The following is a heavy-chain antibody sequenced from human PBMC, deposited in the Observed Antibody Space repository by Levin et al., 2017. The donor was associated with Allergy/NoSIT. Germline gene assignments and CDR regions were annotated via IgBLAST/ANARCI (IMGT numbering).Heavy chain of an antibody. V-gene: IGHV3-7*01. D-gene: IGHD2-8*02. CDR2: IKQDGSEK. CDR1: GFTFSSYW. CDR3: ARELTLGYCTGGVCYSGFMDDWFDP. J-gene: IGHJ5*02. Sequence: PGGSLRLSCAASGFTFSSYWMSWVRQAPGKGLEWVANIKQDGSEKYYVDSVKGRFTISRDNAKNSLYLQMNSLRAEDTAVYYCARELTLGYCTGGVCYSGFMDDWFDPWGQGTLVTVSS.